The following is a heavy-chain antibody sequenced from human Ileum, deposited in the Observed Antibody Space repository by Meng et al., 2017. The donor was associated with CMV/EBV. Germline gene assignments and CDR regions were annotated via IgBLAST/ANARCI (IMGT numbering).Heavy chain of an antibody. J-gene: IGHJ4*02. CDR3: ARDSRCSGSCYSIFDY. D-gene: IGHD2-15*01. CDR1: GFTFSTHW. V-gene: IGHV3-7*01. Sequence: GESLKISCVASGFTFSTHWMSWVRQAPGKGLEWVANIKQDGSERYYVDSVRGRFTISSDTAKNSLYLQINSLRADDTSVYYCARDSRCSGSCYSIFDYWGQGTLVTVSS. CDR2: IKQDGSER.